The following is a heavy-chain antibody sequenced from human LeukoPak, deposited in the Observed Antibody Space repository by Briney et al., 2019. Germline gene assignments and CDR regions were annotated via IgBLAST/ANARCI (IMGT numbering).Heavy chain of an antibody. Sequence: GGSLRLSCAASGFTFSSYGMNWVRQAPGKGLEWVSGLNWNGGSTGYADSVKGRFTISRDNAKNSLYLQMNSLRVEDTALYYCARGSDLYYYDTSGGWFDPWGQGTLVTVSS. CDR3: ARGSDLYYYDTSGGWFDP. D-gene: IGHD3-22*01. J-gene: IGHJ5*02. CDR1: GFTFSSYG. CDR2: LNWNGGST. V-gene: IGHV3-20*04.